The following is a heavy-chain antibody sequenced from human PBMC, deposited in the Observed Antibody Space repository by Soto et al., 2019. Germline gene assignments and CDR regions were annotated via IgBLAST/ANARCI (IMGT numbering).Heavy chain of an antibody. Sequence: EVQLVESGGGLVQPGGSLRLSCAATGFTFSSYWMHWVRQAPGKGLVWVSRINSDGSSTSYADSVKGRFTISRDNAKNTLYLQMNSVRAEDTAVYYCVRTSLVVAAATREDYWGQGTLVTVSS. CDR1: GFTFSSYW. CDR2: INSDGSST. D-gene: IGHD2-15*01. CDR3: VRTSLVVAAATREDY. J-gene: IGHJ4*02. V-gene: IGHV3-74*01.